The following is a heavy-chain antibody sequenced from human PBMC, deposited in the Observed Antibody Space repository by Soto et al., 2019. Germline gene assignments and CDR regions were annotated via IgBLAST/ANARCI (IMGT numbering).Heavy chain of an antibody. CDR1: GGSISSYY. CDR2: IYYSGGT. CDR3: ARVYGDYLDY. V-gene: IGHV4-59*01. Sequence: PSETLSLTFTVSGGSISSYYWNWNRQPPGKGLEWIGYIYYSGGTNYNPSLKSRVTISVDTSKNQFSLKLSSVTAADTAVYYCARVYGDYLDYWGQGTLVTVS. D-gene: IGHD4-17*01. J-gene: IGHJ4*02.